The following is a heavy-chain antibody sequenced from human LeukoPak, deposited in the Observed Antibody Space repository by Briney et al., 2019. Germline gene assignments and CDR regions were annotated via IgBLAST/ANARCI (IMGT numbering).Heavy chain of an antibody. CDR2: ISSEGIGQ. CDR3: GRVRPGDADY. J-gene: IGHJ4*02. D-gene: IGHD1-26*01. Sequence: PGGSLRLSCAASGFTFRSYAMNWVRQAPGKGLEWVATISSEGIGQYYLDSVKGRFTISRDNAQSSLFLQMTSLRTEDTAVYYCGRVRPGDADYWGQGTLVTVSS. V-gene: IGHV3-7*01. CDR1: GFTFRSYA.